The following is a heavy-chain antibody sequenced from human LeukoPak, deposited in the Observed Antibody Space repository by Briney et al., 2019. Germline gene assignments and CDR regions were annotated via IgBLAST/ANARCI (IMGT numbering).Heavy chain of an antibody. D-gene: IGHD3-10*01. J-gene: IGHJ4*02. CDR3: AREIPSSGTHSSYFDY. CDR1: GGSIISGGYY. Sequence: TLCLTCTVSGGSIISGGYYWSWIRQHPGKGLEWIGYIYYSGSTYFNPSLESRLTMSVDTSKNQFSLTLSSVTAADTAVYYCAREIPSSGTHSSYFDYWGRGTLDPVSS. CDR2: IYYSGST. V-gene: IGHV4-31*03.